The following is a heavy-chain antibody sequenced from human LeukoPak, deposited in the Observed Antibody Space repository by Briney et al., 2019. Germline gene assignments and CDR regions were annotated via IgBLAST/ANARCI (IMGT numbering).Heavy chain of an antibody. J-gene: IGHJ4*02. V-gene: IGHV3-30*02. D-gene: IGHD3-10*01. CDR2: IRYGGSNK. CDR1: GFTFSSYG. CDR3: AKDYYGSGSYYENFDY. Sequence: GGSLRLSCAASGFTFSSYGMHWVRQAPGKGLEWVAFIRYGGSNKYYADSVKGRFTISRDNSKNTLYLQMNSLRAEDTAVYYCAKDYYGSGSYYENFDYWGQGTLVTVSS.